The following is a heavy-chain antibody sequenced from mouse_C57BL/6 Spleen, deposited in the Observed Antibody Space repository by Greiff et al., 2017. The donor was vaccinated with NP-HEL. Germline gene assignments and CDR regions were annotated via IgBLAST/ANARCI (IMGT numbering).Heavy chain of an antibody. J-gene: IGHJ2*01. CDR2: ISYDGSN. V-gene: IGHV3-6*01. CDR1: GYSITSGYY. CDR3: ARDPTIYDGYFFDY. D-gene: IGHD2-3*01. Sequence: EVKLMESGPGLVKPSQSLSLTCSVTGYSITSGYYWNWIRQFPGNKLEWMGYISYDGSNNYNPSLKNRISITRDTSKNQFFLKLNSVTTEDTATYYCARDPTIYDGYFFDYWGQGTTLTVSS.